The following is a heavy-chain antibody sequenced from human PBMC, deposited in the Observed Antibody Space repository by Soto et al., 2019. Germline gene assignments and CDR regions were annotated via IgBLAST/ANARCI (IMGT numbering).Heavy chain of an antibody. V-gene: IGHV4-30-2*01. J-gene: IGHJ4*02. Sequence: PSGTLFLTCAVSGCSISSGGYSWGWIRQPPGKGLEWIGYIYHSGSTYYNPSLKSRVTISVDRSKNQFSLKLSSVTAADTAVYYCASGLVTTLHYSGQGTLVTVSS. CDR3: ASGLVTTLHY. CDR1: GCSISSGGYS. D-gene: IGHD4-17*01. CDR2: IYHSGST.